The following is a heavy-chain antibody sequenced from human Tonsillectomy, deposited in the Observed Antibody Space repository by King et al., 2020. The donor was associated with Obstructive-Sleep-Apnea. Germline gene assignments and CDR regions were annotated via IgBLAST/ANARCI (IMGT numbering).Heavy chain of an antibody. CDR1: GFTFSNAW. Sequence: QLVQSGGGLVKPGGSLRLSCAASGFTFSNAWISWVRQAPGKGLEWVGRIKSKTDGGTTDYAAPVKGRFTISRDDSKNTLYLQLNSLKTEDTAVYYCTTDGGEAAGTNYWGQGTLVTVSS. CDR3: TTDGGEAAGTNY. CDR2: IKSKTDGGTT. D-gene: IGHD6-13*01. J-gene: IGHJ4*02. V-gene: IGHV3-15*05.